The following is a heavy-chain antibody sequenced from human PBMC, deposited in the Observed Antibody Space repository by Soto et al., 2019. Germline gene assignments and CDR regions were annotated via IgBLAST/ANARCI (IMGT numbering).Heavy chain of an antibody. CDR2: IYYSGST. Sequence: QLQLQESGPGLVKPSETLSLTCTVSGGSISSSSYYWGWIRQPPGKGLEWIGGIYYSGSTYYNPSLKSRVTISVDTSKNQFSLKLSSVTAADTAVYYCAEEGKRRFGELLSASYYGMDVWGQGTTVTVSS. J-gene: IGHJ6*02. CDR1: GGSISSSSYY. V-gene: IGHV4-39*01. CDR3: AEEGKRRFGELLSASYYGMDV. D-gene: IGHD3-10*01.